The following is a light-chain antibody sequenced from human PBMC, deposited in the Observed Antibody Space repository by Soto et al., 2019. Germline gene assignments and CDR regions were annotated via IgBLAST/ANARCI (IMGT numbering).Light chain of an antibody. V-gene: IGLV2-14*01. CDR3: ISYTGSSTAYV. CDR2: EVP. CDR1: SSDVGSYSH. J-gene: IGLJ1*01. Sequence: QSVLTQPAFVSGSPGQSITISCSGTSSDVGSYSHVAWYQQFPGKTPKLIIYEVPYRPSGGSHRFSASKSGNTASLTISGLQAGDDADYYCISYTGSSTAYVFGTGTKVTVL.